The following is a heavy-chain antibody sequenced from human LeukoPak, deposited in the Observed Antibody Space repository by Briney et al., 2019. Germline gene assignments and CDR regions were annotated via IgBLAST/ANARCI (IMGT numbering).Heavy chain of an antibody. D-gene: IGHD6-19*01. Sequence: SETLSLTCAVYGGSFSGYYWTWIRQPPGKGLEWIGEINHSGSTNYNPSLKSRDTVSVDTSKNQFSLKLTSVTAADTAVYYCARARGAVAIDYWGQGTLVTVSS. CDR2: INHSGST. CDR3: ARARGAVAIDY. V-gene: IGHV4-34*01. J-gene: IGHJ4*02. CDR1: GGSFSGYY.